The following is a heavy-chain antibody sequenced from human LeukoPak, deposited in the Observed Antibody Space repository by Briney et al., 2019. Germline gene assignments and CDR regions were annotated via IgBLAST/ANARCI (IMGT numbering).Heavy chain of an antibody. D-gene: IGHD1-1*01. CDR2: IIPIFDTP. CDR3: ARDIPGYDAFDI. Sequence: EASMKVSCKASGGTFNNYAISWVRQAPGQGLGWMGGIIPIFDTPNYAQKFQGRVTITTDESTSTAYMELSSLRSEDTAVYYCARDIPGYDAFDIWGQVKVVTVSS. J-gene: IGHJ3*02. CDR1: GGTFNNYA. V-gene: IGHV1-69*05.